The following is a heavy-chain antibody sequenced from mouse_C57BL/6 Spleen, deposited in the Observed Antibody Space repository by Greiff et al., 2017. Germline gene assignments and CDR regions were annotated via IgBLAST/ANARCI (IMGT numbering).Heavy chain of an antibody. D-gene: IGHD2-4*01. CDR3: ARYYDVRYWNFDV. Sequence: EVKLMESEGGLVQPGSSMKLSCTASGFTFSDYYMAWVRQVPEKGLEWVANINYDGSSTYYLDSLKSRFIISRDNAKNILYLQMSSLKSEDTATYYCARYYDVRYWNFDVWGTGTTVTVSS. V-gene: IGHV5-16*01. CDR2: INYDGSST. CDR1: GFTFSDYY. J-gene: IGHJ1*03.